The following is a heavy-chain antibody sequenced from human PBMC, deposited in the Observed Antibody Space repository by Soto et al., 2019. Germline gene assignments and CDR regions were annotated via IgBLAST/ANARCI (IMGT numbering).Heavy chain of an antibody. D-gene: IGHD5-18*01. Sequence: EVQLVESGGGLVQPGGSLRLSCAASGFTFSSYSMNWVRQAPGKGLEWVSYISSSSSTIYYADSVKGRFTISRDNAKNSLYLQMNSLRDEDTAVYYCARSLVDTAMAFIDYWGQGTLVTVSS. CDR2: ISSSSSTI. CDR3: ARSLVDTAMAFIDY. J-gene: IGHJ4*02. CDR1: GFTFSSYS. V-gene: IGHV3-48*02.